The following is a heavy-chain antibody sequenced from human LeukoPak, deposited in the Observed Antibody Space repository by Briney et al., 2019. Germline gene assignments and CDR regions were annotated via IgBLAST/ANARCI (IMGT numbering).Heavy chain of an antibody. CDR2: IYPGDSDT. CDR3: ATGVRWPFDY. CDR1: GYSFTSYW. Sequence: GESLKISCKGSGYSFTSYWIGWVRQTAGKGLEWMGIIYPGDSDTRYSPVFQGQVHISDDKSISTAYLQWSSLRASDTAMYYCATGVRWPFDYWGQGTLVTVSS. J-gene: IGHJ4*02. D-gene: IGHD1-1*01. V-gene: IGHV5-51*01.